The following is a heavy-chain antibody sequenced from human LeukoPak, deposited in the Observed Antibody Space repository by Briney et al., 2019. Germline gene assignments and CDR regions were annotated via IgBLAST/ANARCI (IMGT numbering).Heavy chain of an antibody. CDR3: ARDRSMDV. D-gene: IGHD6-13*01. V-gene: IGHV3-11*06. J-gene: IGHJ6*02. Sequence: GGSPRLSCAASGFSFSDYYMSWIRQAAGKGLEWVSSISTGSSYTNYADSGKGRFTISRDNAKNSLYLEMKSLRAEDTAVYYCARDRSMDVWGQGTSVTVSS. CDR2: ISTGSSYT. CDR1: GFSFSDYY.